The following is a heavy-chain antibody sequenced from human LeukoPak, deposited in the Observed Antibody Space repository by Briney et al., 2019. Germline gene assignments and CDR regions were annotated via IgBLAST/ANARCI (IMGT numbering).Heavy chain of an antibody. CDR2: IKEDGSEK. J-gene: IGHJ4*02. V-gene: IGHV3-7*01. Sequence: GGSLRLSCAASGFTFSSYWMTWVRQAPGKGLEWVANIKEDGSEKYYVDSVKGRFTISRDNARDSLSLHMNSLRAEDTAVYYCAKYRLVWLPAPVFDYWGQGTLVTVSS. CDR3: AKYRLVWLPAPVFDY. CDR1: GFTFSSYW. D-gene: IGHD5-24*01.